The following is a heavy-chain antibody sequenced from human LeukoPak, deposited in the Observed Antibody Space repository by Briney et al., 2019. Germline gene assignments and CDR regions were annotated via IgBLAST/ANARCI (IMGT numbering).Heavy chain of an antibody. J-gene: IGHJ6*02. CDR2: MNPNSGNT. CDR3: ARGGVLRYFDWLRYYYYYGMDV. CDR1: GYTFTSYD. Sequence: ASVTVSCTASGYTFTSYDINWVRQATGQGLEWMGWMNPNSGNTGYAQKFQGRVTMTRNTSISTAYMELSSLRSEDTAVYYCARGGVLRYFDWLRYYYYYGMDVWGQGTTVTVSS. V-gene: IGHV1-8*01. D-gene: IGHD3-9*01.